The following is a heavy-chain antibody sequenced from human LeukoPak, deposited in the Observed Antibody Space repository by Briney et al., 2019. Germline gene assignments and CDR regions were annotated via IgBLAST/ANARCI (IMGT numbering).Heavy chain of an antibody. D-gene: IGHD2-15*01. Sequence: GGSVRLSCSASGFTFRNYWMGWVRQAPGKGLEGVANTKPDGSAEYYADSVRGRFTASRDNANNLLYLQMNRLRAEDTAVYYCARDGGLHTNFDYWGQGTLLTVSS. CDR1: GFTFRNYW. J-gene: IGHJ4*02. V-gene: IGHV3-7*01. CDR2: TKPDGSAE. CDR3: ARDGGLHTNFDY.